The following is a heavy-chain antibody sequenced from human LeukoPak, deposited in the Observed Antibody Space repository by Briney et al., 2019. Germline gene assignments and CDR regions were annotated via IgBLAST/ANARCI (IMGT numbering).Heavy chain of an antibody. V-gene: IGHV4-61*02. CDR1: GGSISSGSYY. Sequence: SQTLSLTCTVSGGSISSGSYYWSWIRQPAGKGLEWIGRIYTSGSTNYNPSLKSRVTISVDTSKNQFSLKLSSVTAANTAVYYCARERGWKYCSSTSCSSYWYFDLWGRGTLVTVSS. CDR2: IYTSGST. J-gene: IGHJ2*01. CDR3: ARERGWKYCSSTSCSSYWYFDL. D-gene: IGHD2-2*01.